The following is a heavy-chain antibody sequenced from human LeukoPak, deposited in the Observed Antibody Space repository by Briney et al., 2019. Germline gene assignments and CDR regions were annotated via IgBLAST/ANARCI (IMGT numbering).Heavy chain of an antibody. CDR3: ARLYCTNGVCYTTGGYYMDV. V-gene: IGHV4-59*08. D-gene: IGHD2-8*01. Sequence: KPSETLSLPCTVSGGSISSYYWSWIRQPPGKGLEWIGYIYYSGSTNYNPSLKSRVTISVDTSKNQFSLKLSSVTAADTAVYYCARLYCTNGVCYTTGGYYMDVWGKGTTVTVSS. CDR2: IYYSGST. J-gene: IGHJ6*03. CDR1: GGSISSYY.